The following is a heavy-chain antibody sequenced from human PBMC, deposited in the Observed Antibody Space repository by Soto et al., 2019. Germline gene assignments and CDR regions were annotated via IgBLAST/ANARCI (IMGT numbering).Heavy chain of an antibody. D-gene: IGHD4-4*01. CDR2: IRGSGGST. Sequence: GGSLRLSCAASGLTFSSYAMSWVRQAPGKGLEWVSAIRGSGGSTYYAGSVKGRFTISRDNSKNTLYLQMNSLRAEDTAVYYCARDIRYSNYYYYGMDVWGQGTTVTVSS. CDR1: GLTFSSYA. CDR3: ARDIRYSNYYYYGMDV. V-gene: IGHV3-23*01. J-gene: IGHJ6*02.